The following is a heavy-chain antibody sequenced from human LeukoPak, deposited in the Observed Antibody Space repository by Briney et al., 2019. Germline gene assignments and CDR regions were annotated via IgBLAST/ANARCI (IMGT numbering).Heavy chain of an antibody. CDR3: ARALSNYDFWSGSDAFDI. J-gene: IGHJ3*02. Sequence: SVKVPCKASGGTFSSYAISWVRQAPGQGLEWMGGIIPIFGTANYAQKFQGRVTITTDESTSTAYMELSSLRSEDTAVYYCARALSNYDFWSGSDAFDIWGQGTMVTVSS. CDR1: GGTFSSYA. V-gene: IGHV1-69*05. D-gene: IGHD3-3*01. CDR2: IIPIFGTA.